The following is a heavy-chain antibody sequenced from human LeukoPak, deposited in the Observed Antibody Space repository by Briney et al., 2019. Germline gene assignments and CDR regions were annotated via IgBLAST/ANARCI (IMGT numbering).Heavy chain of an antibody. CDR1: GGSISSYC. Sequence: SETLSLTCTVSGGSISSYCWSWIRQPPGKGLEWIGYIYYSGNTNYNPSLKSRVTISVDKPKNQFSLKLSSVTAADTAVYYCARWENARYYFDYWGQGTLVTVSS. D-gene: IGHD1-26*01. J-gene: IGHJ4*02. CDR2: IYYSGNT. V-gene: IGHV4-59*01. CDR3: ARWENARYYFDY.